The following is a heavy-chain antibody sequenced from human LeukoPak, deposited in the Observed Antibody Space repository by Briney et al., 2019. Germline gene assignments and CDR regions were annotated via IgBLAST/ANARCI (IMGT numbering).Heavy chain of an antibody. CDR2: IYTSGST. V-gene: IGHV4-4*07. D-gene: IGHD6-13*01. CDR1: GGSISSYY. J-gene: IGHJ4*02. CDR3: ARTSSSWYGMGSFDY. Sequence: ASETLSLTCTVPGGSISSYYWSWIRQPAGKGLEWIGRIYTSGSTNYNPSLKSRVTMSVDTSKNQFSLKLSSVTAADTAVYYCARTSSSWYGMGSFDYWGQGTLVTVSS.